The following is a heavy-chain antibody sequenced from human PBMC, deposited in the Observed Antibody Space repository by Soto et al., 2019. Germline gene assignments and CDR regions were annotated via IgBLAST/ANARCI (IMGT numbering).Heavy chain of an antibody. CDR1: GDSITSYY. D-gene: IGHD2-2*03. V-gene: IGHV4-59*01. Sequence: QVQLQESGPGLVKPSETLSPTCTVSGDSITSYYWSWIRQPPGKALEWIGYIYYSGSTDNDPSLKSRVTMSLDPSKKQFSLKLKSVTAADTAVYYCARDLGIGSGPFDAWGQGTMVTVSS. CDR2: IYYSGST. J-gene: IGHJ3*01. CDR3: ARDLGIGSGPFDA.